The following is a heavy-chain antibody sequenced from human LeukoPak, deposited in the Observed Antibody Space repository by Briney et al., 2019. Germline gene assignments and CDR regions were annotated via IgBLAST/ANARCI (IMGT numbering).Heavy chain of an antibody. CDR3: ARARRNYYGSGSSPPDP. CDR1: GGSFSGYY. J-gene: IGHJ5*02. V-gene: IGHV4-34*01. CDR2: INHSGST. Sequence: SETLSLTCAVYGGSFSGYYWSWVRQPPGKGLEWIGEINHSGSTNYNPSLKSRVTISVDTSKNQFSLKLSSVTAADTAVYYCARARRNYYGSGSSPPDPWGQGTLVTVSS. D-gene: IGHD3-10*01.